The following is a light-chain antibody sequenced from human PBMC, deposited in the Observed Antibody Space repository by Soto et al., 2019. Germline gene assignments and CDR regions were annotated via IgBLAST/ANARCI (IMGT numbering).Light chain of an antibody. CDR3: NSFTTSTTLL. CDR1: NSDVGSYNY. CDR2: DVS. Sequence: QSALTQPASVSGSPGQSITISCTGTNSDVGSYNYVSWYQQHPGKAPKLIIYDVSDRPSGVSNRFSGSKSGNTASLTISGLQAEDEADYYCNSFTTSTTLLFGGGTKVTVL. J-gene: IGLJ2*01. V-gene: IGLV2-14*01.